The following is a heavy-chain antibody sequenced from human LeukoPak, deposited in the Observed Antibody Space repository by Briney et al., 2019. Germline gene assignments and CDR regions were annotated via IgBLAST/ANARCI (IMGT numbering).Heavy chain of an antibody. CDR1: GFTFSSYA. V-gene: IGHV3-23*01. CDR3: VKRIDGSGSYYIVY. J-gene: IGHJ4*01. D-gene: IGHD3-10*01. Sequence: PGGSLRLSCAASGFTFSSYAMSWVRQAPGKGLEWVSAIGGCHTFYADSVKGRFTISRDNSKNTLYLQMNSLRAEDTAVYYCVKRIDGSGSYYIVYWGHGILVTVSS. CDR2: IGGCHT.